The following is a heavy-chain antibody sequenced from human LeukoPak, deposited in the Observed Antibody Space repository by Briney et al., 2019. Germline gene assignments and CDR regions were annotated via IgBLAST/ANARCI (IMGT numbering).Heavy chain of an antibody. V-gene: IGHV1-69*13. CDR1: GGSFSSYA. CDR3: ARGRFLEWLLYHPTFDY. D-gene: IGHD3-3*01. J-gene: IGHJ4*02. Sequence: SVKVSCKASGGSFSSYAISWVRQAPGQGLEWMGGIIPIFGTANYAQKFQGRVTITADESTSTAYMELSSLRSEDTAVHYCARGRFLEWLLYHPTFDYWGQGTLVTVSS. CDR2: IIPIFGTA.